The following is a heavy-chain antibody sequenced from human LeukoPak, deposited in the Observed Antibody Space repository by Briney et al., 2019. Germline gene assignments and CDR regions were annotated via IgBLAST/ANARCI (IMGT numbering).Heavy chain of an antibody. V-gene: IGHV4-59*01. CDR3: AKDSFSPHGSGKNYYYYGMDV. CDR1: GGSISSYY. D-gene: IGHD3-10*01. Sequence: SETLSLTCTVSGGSISSYYWSWIRQPPGKGLEWIGYIYYSGSTNYNPSLKSRVTISVDTSKNQFSLKLSSVTAADTAVYYCAKDSFSPHGSGKNYYYYGMDVWGQGTTVTVSS. CDR2: IYYSGST. J-gene: IGHJ6*02.